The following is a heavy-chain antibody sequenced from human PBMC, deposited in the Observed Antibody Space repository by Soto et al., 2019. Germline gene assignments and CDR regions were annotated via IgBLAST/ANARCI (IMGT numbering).Heavy chain of an antibody. CDR3: ARVRPTDYVGNYNNGMDV. CDR1: GGTLSNYA. Sequence: QVQLVQSGAEVKKPGSSVKVSCTASGGTLSNYAFTWVRQAPGQGLEWMGGIIPIFNTANYAQKFQGRVTITADESTSTAYMEVNSLRSEDTAIYYCARVRPTDYVGNYNNGMDVWGQGTTVTVSS. CDR2: IIPIFNTA. J-gene: IGHJ6*02. V-gene: IGHV1-69*01. D-gene: IGHD4-17*01.